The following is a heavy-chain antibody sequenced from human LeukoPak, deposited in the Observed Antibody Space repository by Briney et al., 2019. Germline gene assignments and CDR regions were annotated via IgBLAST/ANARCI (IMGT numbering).Heavy chain of an antibody. D-gene: IGHD1-26*01. CDR2: ISGSGGST. Sequence: GGSLRLSCAASGFTFSSYAMSWVRQAPGKGLEWVSAISGSGGSTYYADSVKGRFTISRDNSKNTLYLQMNSLRAEDTAVYYCARDKVVGTTYFDYWGQGTLVTVSS. CDR3: ARDKVVGTTYFDY. V-gene: IGHV3-23*01. CDR1: GFTFSSYA. J-gene: IGHJ4*02.